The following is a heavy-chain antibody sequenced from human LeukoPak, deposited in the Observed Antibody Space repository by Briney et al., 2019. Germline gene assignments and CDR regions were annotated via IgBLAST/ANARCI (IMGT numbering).Heavy chain of an antibody. CDR1: GYTFTSYA. V-gene: IGHV1-3*01. D-gene: IGHD6-13*01. J-gene: IGHJ4*02. CDR2: INAGNGNT. Sequence: ASVKVSCKASGYTFTSYAMHWVRQAPGQRLEWMGWINAGNGNTKYSQKFQGRVTITRDKSTTTAYMELSSLRSDDTAVYYCARDQGIAAAGVFDSWGQGTLVTVSS. CDR3: ARDQGIAAAGVFDS.